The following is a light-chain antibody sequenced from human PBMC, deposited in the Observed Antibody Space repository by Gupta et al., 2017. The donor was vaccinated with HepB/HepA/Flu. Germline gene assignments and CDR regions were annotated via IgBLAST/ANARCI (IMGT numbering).Light chain of an antibody. J-gene: IGLJ2*01. CDR2: DDS. CDR3: QVWDSSSDHRVI. V-gene: IGLV3-21*03. Sequence: SYVLTQPPTVSVAPGKTARITCGGNNIGTKSVQWYQQKPGQAPVLVVYDDSDRPSGIPERFSGSNSGNTATLTISRVEAGDEADYYCQVWDSSSDHRVIFGGGTKLTVL. CDR1: NIGTKS.